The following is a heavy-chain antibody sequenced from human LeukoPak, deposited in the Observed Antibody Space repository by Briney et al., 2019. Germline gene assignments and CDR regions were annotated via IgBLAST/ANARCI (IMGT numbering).Heavy chain of an antibody. CDR3: ARGGYYGSGSYYPYHY. CDR2: INHSGST. CDR1: GGSFSGYY. D-gene: IGHD3-10*01. Sequence: SETLSLTCAVYGGSFSGYYWSWIRQPSGKGLEWIGEINHSGSTNYNPSLKSRVTISVDTSKNQFSLKLCSVTAADTAVYYCARGGYYGSGSYYPYHYWGQGTLVTVSS. J-gene: IGHJ4*02. V-gene: IGHV4-34*01.